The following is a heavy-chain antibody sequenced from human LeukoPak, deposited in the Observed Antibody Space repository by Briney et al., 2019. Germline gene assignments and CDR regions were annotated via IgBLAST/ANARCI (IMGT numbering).Heavy chain of an antibody. CDR1: GFTLTSYA. D-gene: IGHD4-23*01. V-gene: IGHV3-23*01. CDR2: ISGSGGST. J-gene: IGHJ3*02. Sequence: GGSLRLSCAASGFTLTSYAMSWVRQAPGKGLEWVSAISGSGGSTYYAGSVRGRFTVSRDTSSNTLFLQMNDLRAEDTAVYYCAKGDYGGDPEAFDIWGQATLVTVSS. CDR3: AKGDYGGDPEAFDI.